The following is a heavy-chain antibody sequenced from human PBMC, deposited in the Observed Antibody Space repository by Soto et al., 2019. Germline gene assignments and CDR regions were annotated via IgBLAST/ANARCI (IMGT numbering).Heavy chain of an antibody. V-gene: IGHV2-5*02. CDR2: IFLADAK. D-gene: IGHD3-22*01. CDR1: GFSLSTTGVG. Sequence: QITLKESGPTLVKPTQTLTLTCTFSGFSLSTTGVGVGWIRQPPGKALEWLAVIFLADAKRYNPTLEYRLTVTKDTSRNQVVLTMTDMDPVDTATDYCARRPDYCDSRMDPWGQGTLVTVSS. J-gene: IGHJ5*02. CDR3: ARRPDYCDSRMDP.